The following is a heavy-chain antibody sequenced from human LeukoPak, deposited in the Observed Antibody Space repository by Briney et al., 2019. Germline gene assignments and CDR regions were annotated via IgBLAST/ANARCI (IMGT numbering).Heavy chain of an antibody. D-gene: IGHD2-2*01. CDR2: IYYSGST. Sequence: SETLSLTCTVSGGSISSYYWSWIRQPPGKGLEWIGYIYYSGSTNYNPSLKSRVTISVDTSKNQFSLKLSSVTAADTAVYYCARTTKYQLPFDPWGQGTLVTVSS. J-gene: IGHJ5*02. V-gene: IGHV4-59*01. CDR3: ARTTKYQLPFDP. CDR1: GGSISSYY.